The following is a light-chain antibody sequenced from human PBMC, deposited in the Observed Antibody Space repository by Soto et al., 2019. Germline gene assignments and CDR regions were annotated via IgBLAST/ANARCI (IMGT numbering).Light chain of an antibody. V-gene: IGKV1-5*03. CDR2: KAS. J-gene: IGKJ1*01. CDR3: QQYDSYPWT. CDR1: QYISTW. Sequence: DIKMTQSPSTLSASVGDRVTLTCRASQYISTWLAWYQQKPGKAPKLLIYKASDLQSGVPSRFSGSGSGTEFTLTISSLQPDDFATYYCQQYDSYPWTFGRGTEVE.